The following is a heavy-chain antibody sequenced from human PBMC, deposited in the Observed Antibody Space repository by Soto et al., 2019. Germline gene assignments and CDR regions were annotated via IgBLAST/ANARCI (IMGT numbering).Heavy chain of an antibody. CDR2: IYHSGST. Sequence: PAETLSLTYAVYGYSITIGYYWGWVLHPPGKGLGWIGSIYHSGSTHYNPSLKSRVTISVDTPQKLFSLKLSSVTAADTAVYYCARLPYSYSGYDETYFDYWGQGTLVTVSS. V-gene: IGHV4-38-2*01. J-gene: IGHJ4*02. D-gene: IGHD5-12*01. CDR3: ARLPYSYSGYDETYFDY. CDR1: GYSITIGYY.